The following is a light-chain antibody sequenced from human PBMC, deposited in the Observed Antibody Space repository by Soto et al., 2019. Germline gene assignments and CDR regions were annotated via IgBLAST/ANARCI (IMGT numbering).Light chain of an antibody. CDR3: QQYGRS. V-gene: IGKV3-20*01. CDR1: QSVSSSY. J-gene: IGKJ3*01. CDR2: GAS. Sequence: ESVLTQYPGTLSLSPGERATLSCRASQSVSSSYLAWYQPKPGQAPRLLLYGASSRATGIQDRFSGSGSGTDFTLTISRLEPEDFAVYYCQQYGRSFGPGTKGDIK.